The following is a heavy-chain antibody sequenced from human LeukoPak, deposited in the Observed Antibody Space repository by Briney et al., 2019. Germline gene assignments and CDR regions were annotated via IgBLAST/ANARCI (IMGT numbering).Heavy chain of an antibody. J-gene: IGHJ4*02. CDR3: ATDSTQTRDYDSSGYYSFDY. Sequence: ASVKVSCKVSGYTLTELSIHWVRQAPGKGLEWIGGFDPEYGETIYAQNFQGGVTMTEGTSTDTAYMELSSLRSEDTAVYYCATDSTQTRDYDSSGYYSFDYWGQGTLVTVSS. CDR1: GYTLTELS. CDR2: FDPEYGET. D-gene: IGHD3-22*01. V-gene: IGHV1-24*01.